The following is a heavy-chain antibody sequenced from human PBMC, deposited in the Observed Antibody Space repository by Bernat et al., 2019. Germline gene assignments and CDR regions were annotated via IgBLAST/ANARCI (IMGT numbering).Heavy chain of an antibody. CDR3: ESTAAGLDC. Sequence: QVQLVESGGGVVQPGRSLRLSCAASGFTFSSYAMHWVRQAPGKGLEWVAVISYDGSNKDYAASVKGRLTISRDNSKNTLYLQMNRLRAEDTAAYYCESTAAGLDCWGQGTLVTVSS. CDR1: GFTFSSYA. J-gene: IGHJ4*02. CDR2: ISYDGSNK. V-gene: IGHV3-30-3*01. D-gene: IGHD6-13*01.